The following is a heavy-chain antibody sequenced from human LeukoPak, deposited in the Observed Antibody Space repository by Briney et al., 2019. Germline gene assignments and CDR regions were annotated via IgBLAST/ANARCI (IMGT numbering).Heavy chain of an antibody. D-gene: IGHD6-6*01. CDR3: AREYSTSSEGDYFDY. Sequence: SETLSLICTVSGASITTYYWTWIRQPPGKGLEGIGYIYHSGSTNYNPSLKSRVTISLDTSRNQFSLRLSSVTAADTAVYFCAREYSTSSEGDYFDYWGQGSLVTVSS. CDR1: GASITTYY. CDR2: IYHSGST. J-gene: IGHJ4*02. V-gene: IGHV4-59*01.